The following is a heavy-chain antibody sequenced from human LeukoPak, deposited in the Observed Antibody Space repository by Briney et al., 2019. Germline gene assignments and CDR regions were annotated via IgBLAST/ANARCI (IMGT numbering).Heavy chain of an antibody. V-gene: IGHV3-48*01. J-gene: IGHJ4*02. D-gene: IGHD7-27*01. CDR1: GFTFSTYS. CDR2: ITSSGSSI. Sequence: GGSLRLSCAASGFTFSTYSMNWVRQAPGKGLEWVSYITSSGSSISYADSVKGRLTISRDNAKNSLYLQMDSLRAEDTAVYYCARDLNWGFDYWGQGILVTVSS. CDR3: ARDLNWGFDY.